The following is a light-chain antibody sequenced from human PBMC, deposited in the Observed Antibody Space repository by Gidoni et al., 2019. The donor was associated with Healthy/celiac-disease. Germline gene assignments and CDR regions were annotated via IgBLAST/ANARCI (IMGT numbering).Light chain of an antibody. CDR1: QSISSY. Sequence: DIQMTQSPSSLSASVGDRVTITCRASQSISSYLNWYQQKPGKAPKLLIYAAYSLQSGVPSRFSVSGSGTDFTLTISSLQPEDFATYYCQQSYSTITFGPGTKVDIK. V-gene: IGKV1-39*01. CDR2: AAY. J-gene: IGKJ3*01. CDR3: QQSYSTIT.